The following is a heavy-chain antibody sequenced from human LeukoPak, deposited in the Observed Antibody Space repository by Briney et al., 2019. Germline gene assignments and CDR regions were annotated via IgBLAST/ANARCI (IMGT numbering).Heavy chain of an antibody. J-gene: IGHJ3*02. Sequence: GGSLRLSCAASGFTFDDYAMHWVRQAPGKGLEWFSGISWNSGSIGYADSVKGRFTISRDNAKNSLYLQMNSLRAEDMALYYCAKDITPYSSSLIPAFDIWGQGTMVTVSS. CDR3: AKDITPYSSSLIPAFDI. V-gene: IGHV3-9*03. CDR1: GFTFDDYA. D-gene: IGHD6-6*01. CDR2: ISWNSGSI.